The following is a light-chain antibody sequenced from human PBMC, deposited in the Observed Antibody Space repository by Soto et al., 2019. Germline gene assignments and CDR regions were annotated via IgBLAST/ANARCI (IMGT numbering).Light chain of an antibody. CDR3: HRYDRSPIFT. CDR1: QRVSDNH. V-gene: IGKV3-20*01. Sequence: EIVLTQSPATLSLSPGERATHSCRASQRVSDNHLAWYHQKPGQPPRLLIYGAANRATGIPNRFSGRRSGTDFSLTISRLEPDVLATYHCHRYDRSPIFTFTPRTKVDI. CDR2: GAA. J-gene: IGKJ3*01.